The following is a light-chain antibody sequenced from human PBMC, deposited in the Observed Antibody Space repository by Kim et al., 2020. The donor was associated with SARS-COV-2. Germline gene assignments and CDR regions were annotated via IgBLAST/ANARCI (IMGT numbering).Light chain of an antibody. V-gene: IGLV2-14*03. CDR1: SSDVGGYNY. CDR3: SSYTSSSVV. J-gene: IGLJ2*01. Sequence: PGQSITLSCTGTSSDVGGYNYVSWYQQHPGKAPKLMIYDVSNRPSGVSNRFSGSKSGNTASLTISGLQAEDEADYYCSSYTSSSVVFGGGTKLTVL. CDR2: DVS.